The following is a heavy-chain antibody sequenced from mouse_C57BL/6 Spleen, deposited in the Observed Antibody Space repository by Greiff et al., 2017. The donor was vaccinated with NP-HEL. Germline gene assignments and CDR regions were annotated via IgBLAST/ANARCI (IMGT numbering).Heavy chain of an antibody. J-gene: IGHJ2*01. CDR3: ARDDSYFDY. CDR2: IYPGDGDT. D-gene: IGHD2-12*01. CDR1: GYAFSSSW. V-gene: IGHV1-82*01. Sequence: VKVVESGPELVKPGASVKISCKASGYAFSSSWMNWVKQRPGKGLEWIGRIYPGDGDTNYNGKFKGKATLTADKSSSTAYMQLSSLTSEDSAVYYCARDDSYFDYWGQGTTLTVSS.